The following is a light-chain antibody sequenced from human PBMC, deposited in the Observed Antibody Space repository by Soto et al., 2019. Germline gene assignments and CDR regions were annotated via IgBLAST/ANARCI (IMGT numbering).Light chain of an antibody. CDR1: NSNVGGGYD. J-gene: IGLJ2*01. CDR2: ANN. Sequence: QSVLTQPPSVSGAPGQTVTISCTGSNSNVGGGYDVHWYQQLPGSAPKLLIYANNNRPSGVPDRFPGSKSGTSASLAITGLQAEDEADYYCQSYDPTLNVVFGGGTKLTVL. V-gene: IGLV1-40*01. CDR3: QSYDPTLNVV.